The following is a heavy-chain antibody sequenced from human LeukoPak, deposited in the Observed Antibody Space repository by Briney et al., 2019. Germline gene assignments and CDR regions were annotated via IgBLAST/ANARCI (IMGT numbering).Heavy chain of an antibody. CDR1: GGSFSGYY. D-gene: IGHD5-18*01. CDR2: INHSGST. CDR3: ACGYSYGSFDY. V-gene: IGHV4-34*01. J-gene: IGHJ4*02. Sequence: SETLSLTCAVYGGSFSGYYWSWIRQPPGKGLEWIGEINHSGSTNYNPSLKSRVTISVDTSKNQFSLKLSSLTAADTAVYYCACGYSYGSFDYWGQGTLVTVSS.